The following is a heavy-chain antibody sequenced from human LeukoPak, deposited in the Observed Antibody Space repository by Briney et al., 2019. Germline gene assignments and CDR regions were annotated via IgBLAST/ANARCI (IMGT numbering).Heavy chain of an antibody. Sequence: QPGGSLRLSCVASGFTFGGDWMSWVRQAPGKGLEWVANIKPDGTEKYYVDSAKGRFTISRDNAKNSLYLQLNSLRAEDTAVYYCVRYYDPPVGDAFGIWGPGTMVTVSS. D-gene: IGHD3-22*01. V-gene: IGHV3-7*01. J-gene: IGHJ3*02. CDR2: IKPDGTEK. CDR3: VRYYDPPVGDAFGI. CDR1: GFTFGGDW.